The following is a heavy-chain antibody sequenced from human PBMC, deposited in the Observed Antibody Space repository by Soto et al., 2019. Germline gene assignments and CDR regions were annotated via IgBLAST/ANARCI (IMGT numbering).Heavy chain of an antibody. D-gene: IGHD4-17*01. CDR1: GGSISSSSYY. Sequence: QLQLQESGPGLVKPSETLSLTCTVSGGSISSSSYYWGWLRQPPGKGLEWIGSIYYSGSTYYNPSLKRRVTISVDTSKNQFPLKLSSVTAADTAVYYCARRRATTVTNWGQGTLVTVSS. J-gene: IGHJ4*02. CDR3: ARRRATTVTN. V-gene: IGHV4-39*01. CDR2: IYYSGST.